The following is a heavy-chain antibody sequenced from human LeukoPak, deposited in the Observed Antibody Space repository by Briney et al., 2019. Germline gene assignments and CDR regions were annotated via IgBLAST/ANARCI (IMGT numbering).Heavy chain of an antibody. Sequence: GASVKVSCKASGYTFTGYYMHWVRPAPGQGLEWMGWINPNSGGTNYAQKFQGRVTMTRDTSISTAYMELSRLRSDDTAVYYCARVDGVAGMEFDYWGQGTLVTVSS. V-gene: IGHV1-2*02. CDR3: ARVDGVAGMEFDY. D-gene: IGHD3-3*01. CDR2: INPNSGGT. CDR1: GYTFTGYY. J-gene: IGHJ4*02.